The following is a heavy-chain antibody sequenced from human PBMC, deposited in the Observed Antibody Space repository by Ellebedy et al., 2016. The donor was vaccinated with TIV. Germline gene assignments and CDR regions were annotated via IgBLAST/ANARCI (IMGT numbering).Heavy chain of an antibody. V-gene: IGHV4-59*01. D-gene: IGHD3-22*01. CDR3: AGINYYDSSGYRSRSYYYYGMDV. CDR1: GGSISSYY. Sequence: GSLRLSXTVSGGSISSYYWSWIRQPPGKGLEWFGYIYYSGSTNYNPSLKSRVTISVDTSKNQFSLKLSSVTAADTAVYYCAGINYYDSSGYRSRSYYYYGMDVWGQGTTVTVSS. J-gene: IGHJ6*02. CDR2: IYYSGST.